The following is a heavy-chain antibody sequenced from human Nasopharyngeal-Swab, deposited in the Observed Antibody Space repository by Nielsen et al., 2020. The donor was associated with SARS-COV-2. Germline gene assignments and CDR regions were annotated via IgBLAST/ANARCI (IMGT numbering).Heavy chain of an antibody. CDR1: GGTFSSYA. V-gene: IGHV1-69*13. CDR2: IIPIFGTA. Sequence: AVKVSCKASGGTFSSYAISWVRQAPGQGLEWRGGIIPIFGTANYAQKFQGRVTITADESTSTAYMELSSLRSEDTAVYYCARPANWGSHDAFDIWGQGTMVTVSS. D-gene: IGHD7-27*01. J-gene: IGHJ3*02. CDR3: ARPANWGSHDAFDI.